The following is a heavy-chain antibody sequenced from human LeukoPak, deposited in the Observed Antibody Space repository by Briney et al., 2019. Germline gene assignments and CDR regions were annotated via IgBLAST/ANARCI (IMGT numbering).Heavy chain of an antibody. V-gene: IGHV3-23*01. Sequence: GGSLRLSCAASEFSFSKYVMSWVREAPGKGLEWVSSISGSGHTYYADSVKGRFTVSRDNSNNTMYLQMSNLRAEDTAVYYCAKDRIALAGTCPDSWGQGTLVTVSS. CDR1: EFSFSKYV. D-gene: IGHD6-19*01. J-gene: IGHJ1*01. CDR2: ISGSGHT. CDR3: AKDRIALAGTCPDS.